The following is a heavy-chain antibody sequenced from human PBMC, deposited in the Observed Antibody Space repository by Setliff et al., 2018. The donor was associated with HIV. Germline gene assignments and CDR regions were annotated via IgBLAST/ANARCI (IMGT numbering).Heavy chain of an antibody. J-gene: IGHJ4*02. D-gene: IGHD5-18*01. V-gene: IGHV3-30*04. CDR2: ISSDGSNE. CDR1: GFTFSSYA. Sequence: GGSLRLSCAASGFTFSSYAMQWVRQAPGKGLEWVAVISSDGSNEYYADSVKGRFTISRDNSKNTLYVQMNSLRAEDTAVYYCARDGQRVGYGSDFDYWGQGTLVTVSS. CDR3: ARDGQRVGYGSDFDY.